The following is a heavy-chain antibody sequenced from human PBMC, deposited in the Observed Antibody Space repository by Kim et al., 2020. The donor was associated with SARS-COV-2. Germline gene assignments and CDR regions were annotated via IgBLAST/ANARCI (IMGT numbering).Heavy chain of an antibody. CDR3: AKDRSSGWYNWFYP. Sequence: GGSLRLSCAASGFTFSSYGMHWVRQAPGKGLEWVAVISYDGSNKYYADSVKGRFTISRDNSKNTLYLQMNSLRAEDTAVYYCAKDRSSGWYNWFYPWGKGTLVRVSS. D-gene: IGHD6-19*01. J-gene: IGHJ5*02. CDR1: GFTFSSYG. V-gene: IGHV3-30*18. CDR2: ISYDGSNK.